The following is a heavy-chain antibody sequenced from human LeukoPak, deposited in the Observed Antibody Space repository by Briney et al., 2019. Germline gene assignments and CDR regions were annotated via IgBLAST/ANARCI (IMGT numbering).Heavy chain of an antibody. V-gene: IGHV1-69*05. CDR2: IIPIFGTA. J-gene: IGHJ6*03. CDR1: GGTFSSNA. Sequence: ASVKVSCKASGGTFSSNAIRWVRQAPGQGLEWMGGIIPIFGTANYAQKFQGRVTITTDESTSTAYMELSSLRSEDTAVYYCARGLLDYYYYMDVWGKGTTVTVSS. D-gene: IGHD2-15*01. CDR3: ARGLLDYYYYMDV.